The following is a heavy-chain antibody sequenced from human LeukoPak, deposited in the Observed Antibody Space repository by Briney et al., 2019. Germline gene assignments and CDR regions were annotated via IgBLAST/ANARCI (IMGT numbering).Heavy chain of an antibody. V-gene: IGHV3-7*01. CDR1: GFAFGTYW. Sequence: PGGSLRVSCAASGFAFGTYWMTWVRQAPGKGLEWGANIKIDGTEKRYAESVKGRFTISRDNAKNSLYLQMSSLRAEDTAVYYCARRVVGGTDYFDYWGQGTLVTVSS. D-gene: IGHD1-26*01. CDR3: ARRVVGGTDYFDY. J-gene: IGHJ4*02. CDR2: IKIDGTEK.